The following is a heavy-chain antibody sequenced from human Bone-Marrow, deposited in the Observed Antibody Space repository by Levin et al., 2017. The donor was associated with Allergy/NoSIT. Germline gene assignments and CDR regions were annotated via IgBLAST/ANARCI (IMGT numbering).Heavy chain of an antibody. Sequence: SETLSLTCNVSGVSITSDDYYWSYIRQPPGKALEWIGYIYHTGRTYYNPSLKSRVAISLDTSKKQFSLKLASMTAADAAVYYCARVIVSGNFDYWSQGTLVTVSS. V-gene: IGHV4-30-4*01. CDR1: GVSITSDDYY. CDR3: ARVIVSGNFDY. J-gene: IGHJ4*02. D-gene: IGHD3-22*01. CDR2: IYHTGRT.